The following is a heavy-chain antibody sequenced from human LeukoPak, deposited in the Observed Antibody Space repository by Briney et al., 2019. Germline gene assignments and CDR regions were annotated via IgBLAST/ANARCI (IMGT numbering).Heavy chain of an antibody. J-gene: IGHJ6*02. Sequence: PGGSLRLSCAASGFTFSSYSMNWVRQAPGKGLEWVSSISSSSSYIYYADSVKGRFTISRDNAKNSLYLQMNSLRAEDTAVYYCAREGPYHSSSSHYYYYGMDVWGQGTTVTVSS. V-gene: IGHV3-21*01. CDR1: GFTFSSYS. CDR3: AREGPYHSSSSHYYYYGMDV. CDR2: ISSSSSYI. D-gene: IGHD6-6*01.